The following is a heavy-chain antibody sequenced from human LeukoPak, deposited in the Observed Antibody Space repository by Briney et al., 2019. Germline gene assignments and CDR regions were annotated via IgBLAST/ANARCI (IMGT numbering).Heavy chain of an antibody. J-gene: IGHJ6*03. V-gene: IGHV3-48*04. CDR3: ASPPLSGSGSSRYYYMDV. D-gene: IGHD3-10*01. CDR1: GFTFSSYG. CDR2: ISSSGSTI. Sequence: PGRSLRLSCAASGFTFSSYGMHWVRQAPGKGLEWVSYISSSGSTIYYADSVKGRFTISRDNAKNSLYLQMNSLRAEDTAVYYCASPPLSGSGSSRYYYMDVWAKGTTVTISS.